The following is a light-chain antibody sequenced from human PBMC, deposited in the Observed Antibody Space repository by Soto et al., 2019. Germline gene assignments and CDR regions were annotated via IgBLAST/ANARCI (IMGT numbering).Light chain of an antibody. CDR2: GNS. Sequence: QSVLTQPPSVSGAPGQRVTISCTGSSSNIGAGYDIHWYQQLPGTAPKLLIYGNSNRPSGVPDRFSGSKSGTSASLAITGLQAEDEADYYCQSYDSGLRGYVFGTGTKLTVL. CDR1: SSNIGAGYD. J-gene: IGLJ1*01. CDR3: QSYDSGLRGYV. V-gene: IGLV1-40*01.